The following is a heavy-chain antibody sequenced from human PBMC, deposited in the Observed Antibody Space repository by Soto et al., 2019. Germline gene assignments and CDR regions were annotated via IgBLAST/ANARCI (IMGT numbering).Heavy chain of an antibody. CDR2: IYNTVST. CDR3: ARGSDADQVDS. CDR1: GGSVSSGGYF. V-gene: IGHV4-30-4*08. J-gene: IGHJ4*02. Sequence: QVQLQESGPGLVEPSQTLSLTCTVSGGSVSSGGYFWSWIRQSPGKGLEWIGHIYNTVSTYGNPSPKSRLTISVDTSKNQFALKLNSVTATDTAVYFCARGSDADQVDSWGQGTLVTVSS.